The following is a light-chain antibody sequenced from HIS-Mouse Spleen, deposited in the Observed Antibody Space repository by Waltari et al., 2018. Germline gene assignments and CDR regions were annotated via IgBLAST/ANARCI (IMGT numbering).Light chain of an antibody. CDR3: SSYAGSNNSLYV. CDR1: SIHVGGYNY. Sequence: QSALTQPPSASGPPGQSVTIPCTGTSIHVGGYNYVSWYQQHPGKAPKLMIYEVSKRPSGVPDRFSGSKSGNTASLPVSGLQAEDEADYYCSSYAGSNNSLYVFGTGTKVTVL. V-gene: IGLV2-8*01. CDR2: EVS. J-gene: IGLJ1*01.